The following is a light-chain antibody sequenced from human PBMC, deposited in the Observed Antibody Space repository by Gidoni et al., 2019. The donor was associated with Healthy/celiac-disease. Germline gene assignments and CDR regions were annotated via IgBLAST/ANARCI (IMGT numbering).Light chain of an antibody. CDR3: QQYDERVT. J-gene: IGKJ4*01. CDR1: QDISNY. Sequence: DIQMTQSPSSLSASVGDRVTITCQASQDISNYLNWYQQKPGKAPKLLIYDASNLETGVPSRFSGSGSGTDFTFTISSLQPEDIATYYCQQYDERVTFGGGTKVEIK. CDR2: DAS. V-gene: IGKV1-33*01.